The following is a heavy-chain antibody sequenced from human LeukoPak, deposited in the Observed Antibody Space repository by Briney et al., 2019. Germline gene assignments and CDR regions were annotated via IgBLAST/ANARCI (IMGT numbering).Heavy chain of an antibody. J-gene: IGHJ6*03. V-gene: IGHV1-2*02. CDR3: ARGGAYSNYISNYYMDV. Sequence: ASVKVSCKASGYTFTGYYMHWVRQAPGQGLEWMGWINPNSGGTNYAQKFQGRVTMTRDTSISTAYMELSRLRSDDTAVYYCARGGAYSNYISNYYMDVWGKGTTVTVSS. CDR2: INPNSGGT. D-gene: IGHD4-11*01. CDR1: GYTFTGYY.